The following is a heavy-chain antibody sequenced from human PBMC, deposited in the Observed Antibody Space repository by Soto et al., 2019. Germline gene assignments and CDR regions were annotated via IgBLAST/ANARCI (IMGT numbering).Heavy chain of an antibody. Sequence: SVKVSCRASGGTFSSYAISWVRQAPGQGLELMGGIIPIFGTANYAQKFQGRVTITADESTSTAYMELSSLRSEDTAVYYCARYVQNYDFWSGYSPNYYYYGMDVWGQGTTVTVAS. CDR2: IIPIFGTA. D-gene: IGHD3-3*01. CDR3: ARYVQNYDFWSGYSPNYYYYGMDV. J-gene: IGHJ6*02. V-gene: IGHV1-69*13. CDR1: GGTFSSYA.